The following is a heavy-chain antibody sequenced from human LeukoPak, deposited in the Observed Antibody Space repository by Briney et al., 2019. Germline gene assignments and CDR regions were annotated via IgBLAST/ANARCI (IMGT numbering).Heavy chain of an antibody. V-gene: IGHV4-34*01. CDR2: INHSGST. Sequence: SETLSLTCAVYGGSFSGYYWSWIRQPPGKGLEWIGEINHSGSTNYNPSLKSRVTISVDTSKSQFSLKLSSVTAADTAVYYCARQGEAFDPWGQGTLVTVSS. CDR1: GGSFSGYY. CDR3: ARQGEAFDP. D-gene: IGHD3-16*01. J-gene: IGHJ5*02.